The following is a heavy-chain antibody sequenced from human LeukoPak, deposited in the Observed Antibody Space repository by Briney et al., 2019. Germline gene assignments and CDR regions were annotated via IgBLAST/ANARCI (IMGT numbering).Heavy chain of an antibody. CDR1: GVTFSIYA. Sequence: GGSLSLSCATSGVTFSIYAMRWVRQAPGGGLVGVSAICGSGGSTYYPDSVKGRFTLSRDNSKNTLYLQMNSLRAEDTAVSYCAIPPVAGTLPILDYWGQGTLVTVSS. CDR2: ICGSGGST. CDR3: AIPPVAGTLPILDY. V-gene: IGHV3-23*01. D-gene: IGHD6-19*01. J-gene: IGHJ4*02.